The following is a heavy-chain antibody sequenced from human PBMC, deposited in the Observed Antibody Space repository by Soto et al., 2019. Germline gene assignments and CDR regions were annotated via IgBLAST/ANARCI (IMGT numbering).Heavy chain of an antibody. CDR3: AREGYYDSSGYYGSFYYYYGMDV. V-gene: IGHV1-18*04. CDR2: ISAYNGNT. Sequence: QVQLVQSGAEVKKPGASVKVSCKASGYTFTSYGISWVRQAPGQGLEWMGWISAYNGNTNYAQKLQGTVTMTTDTSTSKAYMELRSLRSDDTAVYYCAREGYYDSSGYYGSFYYYYGMDVWGQGTTVTVSS. CDR1: GYTFTSYG. J-gene: IGHJ6*02. D-gene: IGHD3-22*01.